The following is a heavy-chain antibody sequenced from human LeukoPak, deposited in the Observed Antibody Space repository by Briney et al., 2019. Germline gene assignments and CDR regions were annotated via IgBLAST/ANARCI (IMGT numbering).Heavy chain of an antibody. Sequence: GSLRLSCAASGFTFSSYSMNWVRQAPGKGLEWVSSISSSSSYIYYADSVKGRFTISRDNAKNSLYLQMNSLRAEDTAVYYCAREGAVAGNYWYFDLWGRGTLVTVSS. CDR2: ISSSSSYI. J-gene: IGHJ2*01. CDR1: GFTFSSYS. CDR3: AREGAVAGNYWYFDL. D-gene: IGHD6-19*01. V-gene: IGHV3-21*01.